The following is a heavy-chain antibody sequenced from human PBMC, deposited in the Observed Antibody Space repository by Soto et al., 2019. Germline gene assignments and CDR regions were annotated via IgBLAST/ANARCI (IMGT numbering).Heavy chain of an antibody. V-gene: IGHV4-30-4*01. CDR2: IYYSGST. CDR3: ARWSGYDLTPYYFDY. J-gene: IGHJ4*02. D-gene: IGHD5-12*01. CDR1: GGSISSGDYY. Sequence: PLSLTCTVSGGSISSGDYYWSWIRQPPGKGLEWIGYIYYSGSTYYNPSLKSRVTISVDTSKNQFSLKLSSVTAADTAVYYCARWSGYDLTPYYFDYWGQGTLVTVSS.